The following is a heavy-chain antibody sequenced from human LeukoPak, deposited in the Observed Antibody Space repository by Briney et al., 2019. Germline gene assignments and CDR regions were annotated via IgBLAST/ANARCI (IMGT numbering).Heavy chain of an antibody. V-gene: IGHV3-53*01. D-gene: IGHD3-22*01. CDR2: IYSGGST. CDR3: ARGTYYYDSSGYYGIDYYFDY. J-gene: IGHJ4*02. Sequence: PGGSLRLSCVASGFTVSSNYMSWVRQAPGKGLEWVSVIYSGGSTYYADSVKGRFTISRDNSKNTLYLQMNSLRAEDTAVYYCARGTYYYDSSGYYGIDYYFDYWGQGTLVTVSS. CDR1: GFTVSSNY.